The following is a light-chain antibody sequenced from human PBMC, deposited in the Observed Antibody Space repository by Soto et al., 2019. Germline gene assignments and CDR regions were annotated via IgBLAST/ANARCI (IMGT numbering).Light chain of an antibody. Sequence: DIQMTQSPSTLSASVGDRVTITCRASQSLSSWLAWYQQKPGKAPKSLIYKASSLESGVPSRFSGSGSGTEFTLTISSLQPDDFATYYCQQYLSYPITFGQGTRLEIE. J-gene: IGKJ5*01. CDR2: KAS. V-gene: IGKV1-5*03. CDR3: QQYLSYPIT. CDR1: QSLSSW.